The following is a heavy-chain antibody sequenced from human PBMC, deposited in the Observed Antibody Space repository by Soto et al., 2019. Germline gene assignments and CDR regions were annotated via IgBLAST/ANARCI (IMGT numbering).Heavy chain of an antibody. D-gene: IGHD3-10*01. CDR3: ARGGAVRGVIMGTFGY. Sequence: SETLSLTCTVSGGSISSGGYYWSWIRQHPGKGLEWIGYIYYSGSTYYNPSLKSRVTISVDTSKNQFSLKLSSVTAADTAVYFCARGGAVRGVIMGTFGYWGQGTLVTVSS. V-gene: IGHV4-31*03. J-gene: IGHJ4*02. CDR1: GGSISSGGYY. CDR2: IYYSGST.